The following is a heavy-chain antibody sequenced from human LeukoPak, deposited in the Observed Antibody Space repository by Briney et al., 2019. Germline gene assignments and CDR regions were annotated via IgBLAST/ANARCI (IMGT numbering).Heavy chain of an antibody. Sequence: GGSLRLSCAASGFTFSDYYMSWIRQAPGKGLEWVSYISSSSSAIYYADSVKGRFTISRDNAKNSLYLQMNSLRDEDTAVYYCARVGIAVAQFFDYWGQGTLVTVSS. CDR3: ARVGIAVAQFFDY. V-gene: IGHV3-11*04. CDR2: ISSSSSAI. J-gene: IGHJ4*02. D-gene: IGHD6-19*01. CDR1: GFTFSDYY.